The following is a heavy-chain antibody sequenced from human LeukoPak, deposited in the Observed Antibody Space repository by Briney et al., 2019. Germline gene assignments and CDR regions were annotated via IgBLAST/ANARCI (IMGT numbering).Heavy chain of an antibody. CDR2: ISPDGSSK. CDR1: GLPLSGYC. V-gene: IGHV3-74*01. J-gene: IGHJ4*02. D-gene: IGHD3-16*01. Sequence: GGPLTLSCALSGLPLSGYCMQWARQVPGKGLVWVSHISPDGSSKSYADSVKGRFTISRDDARNMLYLQMSSLRDEDTAVCFCVRDAWGSCPLDYWGQGTLVTVSP. CDR3: VRDAWGSCPLDY.